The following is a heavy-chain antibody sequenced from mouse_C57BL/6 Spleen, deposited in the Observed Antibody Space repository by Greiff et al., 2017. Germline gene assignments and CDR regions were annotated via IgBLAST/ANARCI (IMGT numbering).Heavy chain of an antibody. CDR1: GYTFTDYA. D-gene: IGHD1-1*01. CDR3: TRDYGSGLYWYVDV. J-gene: IGHJ1*03. Sequence: QVQLQQSGAELVRPGASVTLSCKASGYTFTDYAMHWVKQTPVHGLEWIGAIDPETGGTAYNQKFKGKAILPADQSSSTAYMERRSLTSEDSAVYDGTRDYGSGLYWYVDVWGTGTTVTVAS. CDR2: IDPETGGT. V-gene: IGHV1-15*01.